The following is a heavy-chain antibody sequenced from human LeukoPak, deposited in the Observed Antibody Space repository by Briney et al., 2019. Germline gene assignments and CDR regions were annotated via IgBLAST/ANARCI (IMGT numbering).Heavy chain of an antibody. D-gene: IGHD2-21*01. V-gene: IGHV3-66*01. CDR2: IYSGGST. CDR3: AKIRAYCGGDCYSGAEYFQH. J-gene: IGHJ1*01. CDR1: GFTVSSNY. Sequence: PGGSLRLSCAASGFTVSSNYMSWVRQAPGKGLEWVSVIYSGGSTYYADSVKGRFTISRDNSKNTLYLQMNSLRAEDTAVYYCAKIRAYCGGDCYSGAEYFQHWGQGTLVTVSS.